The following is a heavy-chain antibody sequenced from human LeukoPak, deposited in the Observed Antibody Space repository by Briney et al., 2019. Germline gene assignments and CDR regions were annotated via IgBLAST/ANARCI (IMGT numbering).Heavy chain of an antibody. Sequence: PGGSLRLSCAASGFTVSSNYMSWVRQAPGKGLEWVSAISGSGGSTYYADSVKGRFTISRDNSKNTLYLQMNSLRAEDTAVYYWAKAVDSSGPSFDYGAQGPLVPVSS. CDR3: AKAVDSSGPSFDY. J-gene: IGHJ4*02. CDR2: ISGSGGST. CDR1: GFTVSSNY. V-gene: IGHV3-23*01. D-gene: IGHD3-22*01.